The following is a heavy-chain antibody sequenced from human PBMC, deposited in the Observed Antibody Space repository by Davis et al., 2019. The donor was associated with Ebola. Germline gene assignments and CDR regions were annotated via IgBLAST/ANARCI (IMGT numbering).Heavy chain of an antibody. V-gene: IGHV1-8*01. CDR1: GYTFTSYD. CDR3: ARDGIVVGFMDV. CDR2: MNPNSGNT. D-gene: IGHD2-15*01. Sequence: ASVKVSCKASGYTFTSYDINWVRQATGQGLEWMGWMNPNSGNTGYAQKFQGRVTMTRNTSISTAYMELRSLRSDDTAVYYCARDGIVVGFMDVWGQGTTVTVSS. J-gene: IGHJ6*02.